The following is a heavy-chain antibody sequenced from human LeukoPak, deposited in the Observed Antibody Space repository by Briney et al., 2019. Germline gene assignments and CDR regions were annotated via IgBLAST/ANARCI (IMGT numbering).Heavy chain of an antibody. CDR3: ARGSSFGELSH. V-gene: IGHV3-48*03. CDR2: ISSSGSTI. Sequence: GGSLRLSCAASGFTFSSYEMNWVRQAPGKGLEWVSYISSSGSTIYYADSVKGRFTISRDNAKNSPYLQMNSLRAEGTAVYYCARGSSFGELSHWGQGTLVTVSS. CDR1: GFTFSSYE. D-gene: IGHD3-10*01. J-gene: IGHJ4*02.